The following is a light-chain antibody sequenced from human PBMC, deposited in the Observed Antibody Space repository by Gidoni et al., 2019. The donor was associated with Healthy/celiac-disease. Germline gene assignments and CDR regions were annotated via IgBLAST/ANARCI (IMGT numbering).Light chain of an antibody. J-gene: IGKJ2*01. CDR3: QQYGSSPYT. Sequence: DIVLTQSPGTRSLSPGERATLSCKASQSVSRNYLVWYQQTPGQAPRLLIFGASSRATGIPDRFSGSGSGTDFTLTISRLEPEDFAVYYCQQYGSSPYTFGQXTKLEIK. V-gene: IGKV3-20*01. CDR1: QSVSRNY. CDR2: GAS.